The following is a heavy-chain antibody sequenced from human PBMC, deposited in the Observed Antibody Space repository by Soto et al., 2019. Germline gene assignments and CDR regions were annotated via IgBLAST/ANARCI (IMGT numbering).Heavy chain of an antibody. CDR3: ARGFSMVRGVIIPPPYY. V-gene: IGHV1-46*03. CDR1: GYTFTSYY. J-gene: IGHJ4*02. CDR2: INPSGGST. Sequence: GASVKVSCKASGYTFTSYYMHWVRQAPGQGLEWMGIINPSGGSTSYAQKFQGRVTMTRDTSTSTVYMELSSLRSEDTAVYYCARGFSMVRGVIIPPPYYWGQGTLVTVSS. D-gene: IGHD3-10*01.